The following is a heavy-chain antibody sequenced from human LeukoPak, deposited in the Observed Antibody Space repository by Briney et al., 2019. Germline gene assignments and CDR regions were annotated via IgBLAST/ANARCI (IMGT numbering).Heavy chain of an antibody. CDR3: AREFETGEKMGDAFDI. CDR1: GGTFSSYA. V-gene: IGHV1-69*05. CDR2: IIPIFGTA. D-gene: IGHD7-27*01. Sequence: EASVKVSCKASGGTFSSYAISWVRQAPGQGLEWMGGIIPIFGTANYAQKFQGRVTMTRDTSTSTVYMELSSLRSEDTAVYYCAREFETGEKMGDAFDIWGQGTMVTVSS. J-gene: IGHJ3*02.